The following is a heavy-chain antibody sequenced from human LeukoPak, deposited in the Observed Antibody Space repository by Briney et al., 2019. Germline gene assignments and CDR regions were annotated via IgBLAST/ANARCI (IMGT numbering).Heavy chain of an antibody. Sequence: GGSLRLSCATSGFTFSHYGMHWVRQAPGKVLEWVAVIWSDGTNRYYGDPVKGRFTISRDNFQRTVYLQMDNLRAEDTAVYYCAKDAQRGFDYSNSLDRWGQGTLVTVSS. CDR2: IWSDGTNR. CDR1: GFTFSHYG. CDR3: AKDAQRGFDYSNSLDR. J-gene: IGHJ4*02. V-gene: IGHV3-33*06. D-gene: IGHD4-11*01.